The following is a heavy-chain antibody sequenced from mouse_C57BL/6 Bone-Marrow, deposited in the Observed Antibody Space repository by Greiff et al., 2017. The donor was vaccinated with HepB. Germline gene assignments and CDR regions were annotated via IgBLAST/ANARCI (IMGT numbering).Heavy chain of an antibody. D-gene: IGHD2-5*01. CDR2: IDPANGNT. J-gene: IGHJ1*03. Sequence: EVKLEESVAELVRPGASVKLSCTASGFNIKNTYMHWVKQRPEQGLEWIGRIDPANGNTKYAPKFQGKATITADTSSNTAYLQLSSLTSEDTAIYYCVAYYSNSRGYFDVWGTGTTVTVSS. CDR3: VAYYSNSRGYFDV. V-gene: IGHV14-3*01. CDR1: GFNIKNTY.